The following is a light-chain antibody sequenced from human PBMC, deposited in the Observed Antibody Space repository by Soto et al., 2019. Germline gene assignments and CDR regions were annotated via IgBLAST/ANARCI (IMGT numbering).Light chain of an antibody. CDR3: QQYNSYSWT. Sequence: DIQMTQSPSTLSASVGDRVTITCRASQSITIWLAWYQQKPGKAPKLLIFDASSLESGVPSRFSGSGSGTEFTLTISSLQPDDFATYYCQQYNSYSWTFGQGTKEEIK. CDR1: QSITIW. CDR2: DAS. V-gene: IGKV1-5*01. J-gene: IGKJ1*01.